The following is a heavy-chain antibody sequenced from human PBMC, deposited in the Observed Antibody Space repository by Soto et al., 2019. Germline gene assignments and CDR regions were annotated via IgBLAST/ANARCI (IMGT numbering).Heavy chain of an antibody. V-gene: IGHV1-18*01. CDR3: ARLPRDTAMVRGYGRDV. J-gene: IGHJ6*02. D-gene: IGHD5-18*01. CDR2: ISAYNGNT. Sequence: QVQLVQSGAEVKKPGASVKVSCKASGYTFTSYGISWVRQAPGQGLEWMGWISAYNGNTNYAQKLQGRVTMTTDTSTSTAYMELRILRSDATAVYYCARLPRDTAMVRGYGRDVWGQGTTVTVSS. CDR1: GYTFTSYG.